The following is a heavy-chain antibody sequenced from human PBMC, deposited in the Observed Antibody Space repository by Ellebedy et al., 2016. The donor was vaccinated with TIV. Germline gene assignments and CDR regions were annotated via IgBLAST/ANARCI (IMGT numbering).Heavy chain of an antibody. CDR1: GYTLTELS. CDR3: ATEVPAANWFNP. J-gene: IGHJ5*02. CDR2: FDPEDGET. V-gene: IGHV1-24*01. Sequence: ASVKVSCXVSGYTLTELSMHWVRQAPGKGLEWMGGFDPEDGETIYAQKFQGRVTMTEDTSTDTAYMELSSLRSEDTAVYYCATEVPAANWFNPWGQGTLVTVSS. D-gene: IGHD2-2*01.